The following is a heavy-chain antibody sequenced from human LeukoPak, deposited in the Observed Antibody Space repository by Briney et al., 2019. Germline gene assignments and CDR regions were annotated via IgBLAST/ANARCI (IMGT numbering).Heavy chain of an antibody. V-gene: IGHV3-21*01. Sequence: GGSLRLSCAASGFTFSSYSMNWVRQAPGKGLEWVSSISSSSSYIYYADSVKGRFTISRDNAKNSLYLQMNSVRAEDTAVYYCARVDNWNDRSLDYWGQGTLVTVSS. CDR3: ARVDNWNDRSLDY. CDR1: GFTFSSYS. CDR2: ISSSSSYI. J-gene: IGHJ4*02. D-gene: IGHD1-1*01.